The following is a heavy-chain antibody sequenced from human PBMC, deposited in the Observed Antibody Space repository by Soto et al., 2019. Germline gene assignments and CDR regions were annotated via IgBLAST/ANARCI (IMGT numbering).Heavy chain of an antibody. D-gene: IGHD5-12*01. CDR1: GFTFGDYA. CDR2: IRSKAYGGTT. CDR3: TRGGYDDQNYYYYGMDV. V-gene: IGHV3-49*03. Sequence: PGGSLRLSCTASGFTFGDYAMSWFRQAPGKGLEWVGFIRSKAYGGTTEYAASVKGRFAISRDDSKSIAYLQMNSLKTEDTAVYYCTRGGYDDQNYYYYGMDVWGQGTTVTSP. J-gene: IGHJ6*02.